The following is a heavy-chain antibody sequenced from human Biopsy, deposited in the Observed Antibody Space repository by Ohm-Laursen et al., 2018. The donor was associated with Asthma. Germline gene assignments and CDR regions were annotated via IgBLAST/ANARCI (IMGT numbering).Heavy chain of an antibody. CDR1: GFTFSSFG. V-gene: IGHV3-30*03. D-gene: IGHD3-10*01. CDR2: ISYDGSTK. CDR3: ARDVVWFREVGGMDV. J-gene: IGHJ6*02. Sequence: SLRLSCTASGFTFSSFGMYRVRQAPGKGLEWVAVISYDGSTKYSADSVKGRFIVSRDISKNILSLRMNSLRPEDTAVYYCARDVVWFREVGGMDVWGQGTTVTV.